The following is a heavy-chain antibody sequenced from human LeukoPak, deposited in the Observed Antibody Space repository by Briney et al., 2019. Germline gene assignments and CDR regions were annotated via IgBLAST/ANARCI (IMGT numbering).Heavy chain of an antibody. V-gene: IGHV3-30*03. CDR3: ARDGVFYQGYYYYMDV. J-gene: IGHJ6*03. CDR1: GFTFSRHG. Sequence: GRSLRLSCAASGFTFSRHGMHWVRQAPGKGLEWVAVIGDTGRAKYYADSVEGRFTISRDNSKNTLYLQMNSLRAEDTAVYYCARDGVFYQGYYYYMDVWGKGTTVTVSS. D-gene: IGHD3-3*01. CDR2: IGDTGRAK.